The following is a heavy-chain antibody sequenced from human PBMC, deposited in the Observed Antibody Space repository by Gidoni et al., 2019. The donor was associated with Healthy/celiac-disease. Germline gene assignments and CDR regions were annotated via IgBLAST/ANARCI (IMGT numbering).Heavy chain of an antibody. D-gene: IGHD3-16*01. CDR3: ARGGFGAFDI. CDR1: GFTSSSYW. V-gene: IGHV3-74*01. CDR2: INGDGSRT. Sequence: EVQLVESGGGLVQPGGSLRLSCAASGFTSSSYWMHWVRQAPGKGLVWVSRINGDGSRTTYADSVKGRFTISRDNAKNTLYLQMNSLKAEDTSVYYCARGGFGAFDIWGQGTMVTVSS. J-gene: IGHJ3*02.